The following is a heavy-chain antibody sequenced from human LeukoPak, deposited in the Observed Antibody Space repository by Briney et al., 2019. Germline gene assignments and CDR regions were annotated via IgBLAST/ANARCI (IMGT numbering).Heavy chain of an antibody. V-gene: IGHV3-21*01. CDR2: ISSSSSYI. D-gene: IGHD2-15*01. CDR3: ARDMGYCSGSSCYLYYFDY. Sequence: GGSLRLSCAASGFTFSSYSMNWVRQAPGKGLEWVSSISSSSSYIYYADSVKGRFTISRDNAKNSLYLQMNSLRAEDTAVYYCARDMGYCSGSSCYLYYFDYWGQGTLVTVSS. J-gene: IGHJ4*02. CDR1: GFTFSSYS.